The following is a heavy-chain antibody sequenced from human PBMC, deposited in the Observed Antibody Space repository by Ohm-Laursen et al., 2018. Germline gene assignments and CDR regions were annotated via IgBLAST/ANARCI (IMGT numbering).Heavy chain of an antibody. Sequence: SLRLSCAASGFTFSTYAMNWDRKATGKGLEWVSGISGSGDSTYYADSVKGRFTISRDNSKNTLYLQMNSLIAEDTAVYYCAKDISPVHPDYFDYWGQGTLFTVSS. D-gene: IGHD1-1*01. V-gene: IGHV3-23*01. CDR2: ISGSGDST. J-gene: IGHJ4*02. CDR1: GFTFSTYA. CDR3: AKDISPVHPDYFDY.